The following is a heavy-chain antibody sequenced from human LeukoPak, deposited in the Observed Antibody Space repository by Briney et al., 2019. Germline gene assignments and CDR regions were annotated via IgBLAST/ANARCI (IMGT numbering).Heavy chain of an antibody. CDR1: GGSFSGYY. CDR2: INHSGST. CDR3: ARARVLLWFGEYPRYPDY. Sequence: PSETLSLTCAVYGGSFSGYYWSWIRQPPGKGLEWIGEINHSGSTNYNPSLKSRVTISVDTSKNQFSLKLSSVTAADTAVYYCARARVLLWFGEYPRYPDYWGQGTLVTVPS. J-gene: IGHJ4*02. D-gene: IGHD3-10*01. V-gene: IGHV4-34*01.